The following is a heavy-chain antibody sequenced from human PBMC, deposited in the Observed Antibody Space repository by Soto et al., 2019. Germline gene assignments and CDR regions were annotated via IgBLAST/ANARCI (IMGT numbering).Heavy chain of an antibody. CDR3: AKARAVPSPQDYYYYGMDV. J-gene: IGHJ6*02. Sequence: PGGSLILSCAASGFTFSSYAMSWVRQAPGKGLEWVSAISGSGGSTYYADSVKGRFTISRDNSKNTLYLQMNSLRAEDTAVYYCAKARAVPSPQDYYYYGMDVGGQGTTVTVPS. CDR2: ISGSGGST. CDR1: GFTFSSYA. V-gene: IGHV3-23*01.